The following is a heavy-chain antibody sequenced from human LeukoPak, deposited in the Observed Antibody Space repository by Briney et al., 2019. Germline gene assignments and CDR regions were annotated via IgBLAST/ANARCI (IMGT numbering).Heavy chain of an antibody. V-gene: IGHV3-48*03. Sequence: GGSLRLSCAASGFTFSSYEMNWVRQAPGKGLEWVSYISSSGSTIYYADSVKGRFTISRDNAKNSLYLQMNSLRAEDTAVYYCARDYYYGSGSYYRRYYYYYMDVWGKGTTVTVSS. CDR2: ISSSGSTI. CDR1: GFTFSSYE. CDR3: ARDYYYGSGSYYRRYYYYYMDV. J-gene: IGHJ6*03. D-gene: IGHD3-10*01.